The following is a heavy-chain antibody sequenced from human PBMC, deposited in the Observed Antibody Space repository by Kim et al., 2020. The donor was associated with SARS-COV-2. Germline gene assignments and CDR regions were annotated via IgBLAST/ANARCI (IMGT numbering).Heavy chain of an antibody. CDR1: GGSFSGYY. V-gene: IGHV4-34*01. Sequence: SETLSLTCAIYGGSFSGYYWSWIRQPPGKGLEWIGEINHSGSTNYNPSLKSRVTISVDTSKNQFSLKLSSVTAADTAVYYCAREVISDYYFDYWGQGTLVTVSS. J-gene: IGHJ4*02. CDR2: INHSGST. D-gene: IGHD3-16*02. CDR3: AREVISDYYFDY.